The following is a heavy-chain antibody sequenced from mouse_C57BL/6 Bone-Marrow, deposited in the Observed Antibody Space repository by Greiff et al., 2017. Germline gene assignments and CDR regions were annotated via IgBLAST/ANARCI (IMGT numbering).Heavy chain of an antibody. Sequence: EVKLQESGGGLVQPGGSLKLSCAASGFTFSDYYMYWVRQTPEKRLEWVAYISNGGGSTYYPDTVKGRFTISRDNAKNTLYLQMSRLKSEDTAMYYCARQGGNIYWYFDVWGTGTTVTVSS. CDR3: ARQGGNIYWYFDV. D-gene: IGHD2-1*01. J-gene: IGHJ1*03. CDR1: GFTFSDYY. V-gene: IGHV5-12*01. CDR2: ISNGGGST.